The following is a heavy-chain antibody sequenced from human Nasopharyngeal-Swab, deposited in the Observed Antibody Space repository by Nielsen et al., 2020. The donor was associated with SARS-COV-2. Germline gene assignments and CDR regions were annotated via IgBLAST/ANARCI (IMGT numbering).Heavy chain of an antibody. CDR2: IYYSGST. J-gene: IGHJ4*02. V-gene: IGHV4-59*01. CDR1: GGSISSYY. Sequence: SETLSLTCTASGGSISSYYWSWIRQPPGKGLEWIGYIYYSGSTNYNPSLKSRVTISVDTSKNQFSLKLSSVTAADTAVYYCARVYYDSSVWSFDYWGQGTLVTVSS. D-gene: IGHD3-22*01. CDR3: ARVYYDSSVWSFDY.